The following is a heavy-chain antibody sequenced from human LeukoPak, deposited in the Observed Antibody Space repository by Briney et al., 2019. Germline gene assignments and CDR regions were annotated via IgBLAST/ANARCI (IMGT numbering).Heavy chain of an antibody. V-gene: IGHV3-48*04. D-gene: IGHD1-1*01. J-gene: IGHJ4*02. CDR3: AKGKRYPDY. Sequence: GGSLRLSCAASGFIFGDYNMNWVRQAPGKGLEWLSYISSGGSTIYYADSVKGRFTISRDNAKNSLYLQMDSLRVEDTAVYYCAKGKRYPDYWGQGTLVTVSS. CDR1: GFIFGDYN. CDR2: ISSGGSTI.